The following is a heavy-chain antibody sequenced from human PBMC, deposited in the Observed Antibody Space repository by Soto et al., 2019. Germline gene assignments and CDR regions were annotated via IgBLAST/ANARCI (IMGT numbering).Heavy chain of an antibody. V-gene: IGHV1-3*01. J-gene: IGHJ4*02. D-gene: IGHD2-15*01. Sequence: QVQLVQSGAEVKKPGASVKVSCKASGYTFTSYAMHWVRQAPGQRLEWRGWINAGNGNTKYSQKRQGRVTITRDTXASIADMELSSLRSEDTAVYCCARGPGGPDGPGDYWGQGTLVTVSS. CDR2: INAGNGNT. CDR1: GYTFTSYA. CDR3: ARGPGGPDGPGDY.